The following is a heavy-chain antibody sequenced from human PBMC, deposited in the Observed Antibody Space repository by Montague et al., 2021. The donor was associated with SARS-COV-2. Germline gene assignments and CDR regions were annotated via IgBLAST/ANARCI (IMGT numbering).Heavy chain of an antibody. CDR3: VREKAGGLRNVFDI. CDR1: GFSIGSGDY. Sequence: SETLSLTCTVSGFSIGSGDYWGWIRQPPGKGLEWNGSIYHSGTTXXNPXXXSRLTMSIDTSTNQFSLRLTSVTAADTAVFFCVREKAGGLRNVFDIWGQGTTVTVSS. J-gene: IGHJ3*02. CDR2: IYHSGTT. V-gene: IGHV4-38-2*02.